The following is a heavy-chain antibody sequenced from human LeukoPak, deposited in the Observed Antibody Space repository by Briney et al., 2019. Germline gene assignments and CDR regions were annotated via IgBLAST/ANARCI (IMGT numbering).Heavy chain of an antibody. V-gene: IGHV4-34*01. CDR3: ARGSRGYSYGYHRD. J-gene: IGHJ4*02. CDR1: GGSFSGCY. D-gene: IGHD5-18*01. CDR2: INHRRST. Sequence: SETLSLTCGVYGGSFSGCYWSWIRQTPGKGLEWIGEINHRRSTNYSPSFKTRVTMSVDTSKNQISLMLNSVTAADTAVYYCARGSRGYSYGYHRDWGQGTLVTVSS.